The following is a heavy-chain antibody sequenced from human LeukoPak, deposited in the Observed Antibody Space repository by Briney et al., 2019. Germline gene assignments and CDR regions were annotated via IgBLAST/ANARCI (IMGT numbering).Heavy chain of an antibody. D-gene: IGHD2-15*01. V-gene: IGHV3-23*01. CDR3: AKGSWSHYLGMDV. CDR1: GFTVSSNY. Sequence: PGGSLRLSCAASGFTVSSNYMSWVRQAPGKGLEWVSGISGSGSSTYYADSVRGRFTISRDNSKNTLYLQMNSLRAEDTAVDYCAKGSWSHYLGMDVWGQGTTVTVSS. J-gene: IGHJ6*02. CDR2: ISGSGSST.